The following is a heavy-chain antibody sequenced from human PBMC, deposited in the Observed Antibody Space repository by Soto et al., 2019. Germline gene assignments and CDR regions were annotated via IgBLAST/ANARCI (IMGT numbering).Heavy chain of an antibody. CDR3: AREPVAYCGGDCRTFDY. Sequence: QVQLVESGGGVVQPGRSLRLSCAASGFTFSSYAMHWVRHAPGKGLEWVAVISYDGSNKYYADSVKGRVTISRDNSKNTLYLQMNSLRADDTAVYYCAREPVAYCGGDCRTFDYWGQGTLGTVSS. CDR2: ISYDGSNK. D-gene: IGHD2-21*02. V-gene: IGHV3-30-3*01. J-gene: IGHJ4*02. CDR1: GFTFSSYA.